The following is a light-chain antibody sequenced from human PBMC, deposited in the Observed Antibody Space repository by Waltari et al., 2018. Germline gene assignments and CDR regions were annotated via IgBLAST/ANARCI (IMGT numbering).Light chain of an antibody. V-gene: IGKV3-15*01. J-gene: IGKJ4*01. CDR1: QSVSTN. CDR2: GAS. CDR3: QQYNDYVS. Sequence: DTVLTQSPATLSVSPGERATVSCGASQSVSTNLAWYQQRPGQAPRLLIYGASTRATGIPARFSGFGSGTEFILTISGLQSEAFAVYYCQQYNDYVSFGGGTNVEI.